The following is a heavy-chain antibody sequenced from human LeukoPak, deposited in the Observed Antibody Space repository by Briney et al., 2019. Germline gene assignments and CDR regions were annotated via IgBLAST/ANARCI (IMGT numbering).Heavy chain of an antibody. Sequence: PGGSLRLSCAASGFTFSSYAMSWVRQAPGKGLEWVSAISGSGGSTYYADSVKGRFTISRDNAKNSLYLQMNSLRAEDTAVHYCARGRGYDSCDYWGQGTLVTVSS. J-gene: IGHJ4*02. D-gene: IGHD5-12*01. CDR2: ISGSGGST. CDR1: GFTFSSYA. CDR3: ARGRGYDSCDY. V-gene: IGHV3-23*01.